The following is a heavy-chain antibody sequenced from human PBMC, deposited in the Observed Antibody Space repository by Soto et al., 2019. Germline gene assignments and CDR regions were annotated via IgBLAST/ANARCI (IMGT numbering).Heavy chain of an antibody. CDR1: GYTFTSSY. D-gene: IGHD7-27*01. CDR3: ARDSNLTC. Sequence: ASVKVSCKASGYTFTSSYMHRVPQARPRGLGCMVVVTASGGGTAYTQRFRGRVSIPSDTSTSPVFRELSRLRSEHSPVDSCARDSNLTCWRQGTLVAVSS. CDR2: VTASGGGT. J-gene: IGHJ4*02. V-gene: IGHV1-46*01.